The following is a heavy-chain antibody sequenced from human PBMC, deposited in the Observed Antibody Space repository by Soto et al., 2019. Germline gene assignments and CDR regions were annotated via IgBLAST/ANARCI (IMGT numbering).Heavy chain of an antibody. Sequence: QVHLQESGPGQLKPSETLSLTCSVSSGSTSRYYWTWIRQPQGKGLEWIGHISYSGSTDSNPSLMGRVTISQDKCTNQFSMNLDSVTAADTAIYFCSTGRLGMGRFFDNWGRGPLVTVSS. J-gene: IGHJ4*02. CDR3: STGRLGMGRFFDN. D-gene: IGHD7-27*01. CDR1: SGSTSRYY. CDR2: ISYSGST. V-gene: IGHV4-59*01.